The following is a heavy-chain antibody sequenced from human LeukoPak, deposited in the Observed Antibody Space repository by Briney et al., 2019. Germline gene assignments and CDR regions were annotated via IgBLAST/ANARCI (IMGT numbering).Heavy chain of an antibody. CDR2: IKQDGSEK. CDR3: AAEMYYYDSSGYPNDY. Sequence: GGSLRLSCAASGFTFSSYWMSWVRQAPGKGLEWVANIKQDGSEKYYVDSVKGRFTISRDNAKNSLYLQMNSLRAEDTAVYYCAAEMYYYDSSGYPNDYWGQGTLVTVSS. J-gene: IGHJ4*02. V-gene: IGHV3-7*01. D-gene: IGHD3-22*01. CDR1: GFTFSSYW.